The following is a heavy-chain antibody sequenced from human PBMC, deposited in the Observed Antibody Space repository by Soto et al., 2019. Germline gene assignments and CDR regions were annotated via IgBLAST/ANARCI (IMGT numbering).Heavy chain of an antibody. Sequence: EVQLAESGGASVQPGGSLRLSCAASGFTFRSYWMHWVRQAPGKGLVWVARIDNDGTGSIYADSARGRFTISRDNAYNPVYLHMTSLRADDTAVYYCSRGGFHHCFDVWCQGTMVTFSS. J-gene: IGHJ3*01. CDR2: IDNDGTGS. D-gene: IGHD2-15*01. CDR3: SRGGFHHCFDV. V-gene: IGHV3-74*01. CDR1: GFTFRSYW.